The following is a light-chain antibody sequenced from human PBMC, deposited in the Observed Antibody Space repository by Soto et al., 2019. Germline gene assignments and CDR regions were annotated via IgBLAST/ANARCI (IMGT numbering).Light chain of an antibody. V-gene: IGKV3-15*01. Sequence: EIVMTQSPATLSMSPGERVTLSCRASQSVSSSLAWNQQKPGQAPSLLIYGASTRATGIPDRFSGSGSGTEFTLTISSLQSEDFAVYYCQQYIKWPWTFGQGTKVEIK. CDR3: QQYIKWPWT. J-gene: IGKJ1*01. CDR1: QSVSSS. CDR2: GAS.